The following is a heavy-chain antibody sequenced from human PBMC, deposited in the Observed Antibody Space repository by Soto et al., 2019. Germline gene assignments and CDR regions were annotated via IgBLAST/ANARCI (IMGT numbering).Heavy chain of an antibody. V-gene: IGHV1-46*01. CDR2: INPSGGST. D-gene: IGHD6-19*01. Sequence: ASVKVSCKASGYTFTSYYMHWVRQAPGQGLEWMGIINPSGGSTSYAQKFQGRVIMTRDTSTSTVYMELSSLRSEDTAVYYCAKEGTGGADSSGWQDFDYWGQGTLVTVSS. CDR3: AKEGTGGADSSGWQDFDY. J-gene: IGHJ4*02. CDR1: GYTFTSYY.